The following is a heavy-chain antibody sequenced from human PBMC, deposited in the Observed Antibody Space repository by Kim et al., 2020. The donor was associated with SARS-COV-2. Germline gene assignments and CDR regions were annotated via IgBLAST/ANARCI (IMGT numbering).Heavy chain of an antibody. D-gene: IGHD3-16*01. CDR2: IYPRDSDT. Sequence: GESLKISCKTSGYNFISYWIGWVRQMPGKGPECMGIIYPRDSDTRYNPSFQGQVTLSVDKSITTAYLQWSSLKASDTASYYCARHGRGTTGFDHWGRGP. V-gene: IGHV5-51*01. J-gene: IGHJ2*01. CDR3: ARHGRGTTGFDH. CDR1: GYNFISYW.